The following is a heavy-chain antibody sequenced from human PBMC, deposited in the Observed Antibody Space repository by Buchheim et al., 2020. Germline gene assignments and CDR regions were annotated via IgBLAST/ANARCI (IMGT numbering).Heavy chain of an antibody. D-gene: IGHD2-2*01. CDR2: ISSSSSTV. CDR3: ARVTGTSWPYYFDY. CDR1: GFTFSSYS. V-gene: IGHV3-48*02. J-gene: IGHJ4*02. Sequence: EVQLVESGGGLVQPGGSLRLSCAASGFTFSSYSMNWVRQAPGKGLEWVSYISSSSSTVYYADSVKGRFTISRDNAQNSLYLEINRLRDDDTAVYYYARVTGTSWPYYFDYWGQGTL.